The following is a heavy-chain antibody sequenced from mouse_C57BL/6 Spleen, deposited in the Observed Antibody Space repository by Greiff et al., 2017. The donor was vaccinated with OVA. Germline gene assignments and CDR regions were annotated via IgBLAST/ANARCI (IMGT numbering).Heavy chain of an antibody. J-gene: IGHJ3*01. CDR1: GYTFTSYW. CDR3: AHYYGSSSGFAY. Sequence: VQLQQPGAELVKPGASVTMSCKASGYTFTSYWVTWVKQRPGKGLEWIGDIYPGSGSTYYNEKLTSKATLTVDTSSSTSYMQLSSLTSEDSSVYYCAHYYGSSSGFAYWGQGTLVTVSA. V-gene: IGHV1-55*01. CDR2: IYPGSGST. D-gene: IGHD1-1*01.